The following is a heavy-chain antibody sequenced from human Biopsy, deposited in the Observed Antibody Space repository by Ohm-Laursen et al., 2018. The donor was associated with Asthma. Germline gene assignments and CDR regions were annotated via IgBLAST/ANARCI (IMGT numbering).Heavy chain of an antibody. CDR2: ISFDGSNK. V-gene: IGHV3-30*03. D-gene: IGHD2-15*01. Sequence: SLRLSCTASGFTFSSFGMHWVRQTPAKGLEWVAVISFDGSNKYYADSVKGRFTISRDDSKNTLYLQMTSLSAEDSAVYYCARVDGVVEAATRLGGMDVWGQGTTVTVSS. J-gene: IGHJ6*02. CDR1: GFTFSSFG. CDR3: ARVDGVVEAATRLGGMDV.